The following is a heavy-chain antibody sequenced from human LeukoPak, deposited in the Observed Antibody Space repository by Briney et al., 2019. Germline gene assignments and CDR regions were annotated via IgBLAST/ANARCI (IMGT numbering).Heavy chain of an antibody. V-gene: IGHV3-30*02. D-gene: IGHD3-3*01. CDR3: AKVITIFGVVDAFDI. CDR1: GFRFSGIG. Sequence: GGSLRLSCAASGFRFSGIGMHWVRQAPGKGLDWVAFIRYDGSNKYYADSVKGRFTISRDNSKNTLYLQMNSLRAEDTAVYYCAKVITIFGVVDAFDIWGQGTMVTVSS. J-gene: IGHJ3*02. CDR2: IRYDGSNK.